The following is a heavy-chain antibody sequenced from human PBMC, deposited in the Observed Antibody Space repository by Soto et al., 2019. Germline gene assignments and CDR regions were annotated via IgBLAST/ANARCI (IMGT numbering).Heavy chain of an antibody. Sequence: QVQLVQSGAEVKKPGASVKVSCKASGYTFTSYGISWVRQAPGQGLEWMGWISAYNGNTNYAQKLQGRVTMTTDTNTSTVYAELGSQRSDDQPVEYYAIVYPGGSACDLYYCDGMEVWGHGTTVSVSS. D-gene: IGHD2-15*01. J-gene: IGHJ6*02. CDR1: GYTFTSYG. V-gene: IGHV1-18*01. CDR2: ISAYNGNT. CDR3: AIVYPGGSACDLYYCDGMEV.